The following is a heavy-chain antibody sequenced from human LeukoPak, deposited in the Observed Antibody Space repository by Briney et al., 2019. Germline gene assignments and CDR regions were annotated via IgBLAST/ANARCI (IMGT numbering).Heavy chain of an antibody. Sequence: GGSLRLSCAASGFTFSSYSMNWVRQAPGKGLEWVSSISSSSSYIYYADSVKGRFTISRDNAKNSLYLQMNSLRAEDTAVYYCASYPGIAVAGYFDYWGQGTLVTVSS. CDR1: GFTFSSYS. CDR2: ISSSSSYI. D-gene: IGHD6-19*01. CDR3: ASYPGIAVAGYFDY. J-gene: IGHJ4*02. V-gene: IGHV3-21*01.